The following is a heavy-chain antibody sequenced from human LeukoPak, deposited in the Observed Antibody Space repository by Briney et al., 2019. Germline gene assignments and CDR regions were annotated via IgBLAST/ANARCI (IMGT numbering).Heavy chain of an antibody. CDR2: INHSGST. CDR1: GGSFSGYY. J-gene: IGHJ5*02. D-gene: IGHD3-3*01. V-gene: IGHV4-34*01. Sequence: PSETLSLTCAVYGGSFSGYYWSWIRQPPGKGLELIGEINHSGSTNYNPSLKSRVTISVDTSKNQFSLKLSSVTAADTAVYYCARGHRITIFGVVIIVGNWFDPWGQGTLVTVSS. CDR3: ARGHRITIFGVVIIVGNWFDP.